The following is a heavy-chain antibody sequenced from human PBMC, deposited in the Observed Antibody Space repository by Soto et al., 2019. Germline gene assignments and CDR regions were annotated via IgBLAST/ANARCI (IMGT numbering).Heavy chain of an antibody. CDR3: ARDPDP. J-gene: IGHJ5*02. CDR1: GFTFSNYW. Sequence: PGGSLRLSCAASGFTFSNYWMNWVRQAPGKGLEWVANIKQDGSEKYYVDSVKGRFTISRDNAKNSLYLQMNSLRAEDTAIYYCARDPDPWGQGTLVTVSS. CDR2: IKQDGSEK. V-gene: IGHV3-7*01.